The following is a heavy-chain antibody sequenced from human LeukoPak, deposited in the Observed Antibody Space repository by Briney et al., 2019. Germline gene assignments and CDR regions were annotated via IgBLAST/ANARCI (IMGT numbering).Heavy chain of an antibody. CDR2: SYHSGSS. V-gene: IGHV4-38-2*01. J-gene: IGHJ4*02. Sequence: SETLSLTCAVSGLSISSGCYWGWIRQPPGKGLEWIGSSYHSGSSYYNPSLRSRVAMSVDTSRNQFSLKLTSVTVADTAVYYCARGSQSFYYDSSGYPFDSWGQGTLVTVSP. D-gene: IGHD3-22*01. CDR3: ARGSQSFYYDSSGYPFDS. CDR1: GLSISSGCY.